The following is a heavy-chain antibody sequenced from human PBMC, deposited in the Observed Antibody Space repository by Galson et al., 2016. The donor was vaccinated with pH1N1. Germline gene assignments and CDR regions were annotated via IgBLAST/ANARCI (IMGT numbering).Heavy chain of an antibody. CDR3: ARNWWGIDH. CDR2: IDNDGGGT. CDR1: GFPFSDYW. Sequence: SLRLSCAASGFPFSDYWMHWVRQAPGKGLVWVARIDNDGGGTSHADSVRGRFAISRDTAENTLYLQLNSRRTDDTAVYYCARNWWGIDHWGQEALVTVSS. V-gene: IGHV3-74*01. J-gene: IGHJ4*02. D-gene: IGHD2-15*01.